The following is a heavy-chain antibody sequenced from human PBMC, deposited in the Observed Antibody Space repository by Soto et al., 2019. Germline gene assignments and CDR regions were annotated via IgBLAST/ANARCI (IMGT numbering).Heavy chain of an antibody. J-gene: IGHJ6*02. Sequence: GASVKVSCKASGSTFTSSAVQWVRQARGQRPEWIGWIVVGSGNTNYAQKFQERVTITRDMSTSTAYMELSSLRSEDTAVYYCAAASSSREYCSGGSCLYYYYGMDVWGQGTTVTVSS. V-gene: IGHV1-58*01. CDR3: AAASSSREYCSGGSCLYYYYGMDV. CDR1: GSTFTSSA. D-gene: IGHD2-15*01. CDR2: IVVGSGNT.